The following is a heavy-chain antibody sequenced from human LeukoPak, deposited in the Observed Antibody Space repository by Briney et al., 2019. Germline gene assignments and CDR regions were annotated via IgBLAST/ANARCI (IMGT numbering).Heavy chain of an antibody. CDR3: ARSDITGTTYYYYGMDV. J-gene: IGHJ6*02. D-gene: IGHD1-20*01. V-gene: IGHV4-61*01. Sequence: SETLSLTCTVSGGSVSSGSYYWSWIRQPPGKGLEWNGYIYYSGSTNYNPSLKSRVTISVDTSKNQFSLKLSSVTAADTAVYYCARSDITGTTYYYYGMDVWGQGTTVTVSS. CDR1: GGSVSSGSYY. CDR2: IYYSGST.